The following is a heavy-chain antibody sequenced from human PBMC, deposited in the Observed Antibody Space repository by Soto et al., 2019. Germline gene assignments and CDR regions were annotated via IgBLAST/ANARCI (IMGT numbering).Heavy chain of an antibody. CDR2: LNPNSGNT. V-gene: IGHV1-8*01. CDR3: GRDHRYNWNDEGWFDP. D-gene: IGHD1-20*01. CDR1: GYMFSTYD. J-gene: IGHJ5*02. Sequence: QVQLVQSGAEVKKPGASVKVSCKASGYMFSTYDINWVRQAPGQGLEWMGWLNPNSGNTGYAQKFQGRVTMTRNTSINTAYMELSSLGSDDTAVYYCGRDHRYNWNDEGWFDPWGQGTLVTVSS.